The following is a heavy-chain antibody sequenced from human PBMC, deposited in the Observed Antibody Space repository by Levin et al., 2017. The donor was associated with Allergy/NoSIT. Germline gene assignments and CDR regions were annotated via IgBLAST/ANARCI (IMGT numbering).Heavy chain of an antibody. J-gene: IGHJ4*02. CDR3: AKGSYCSAGTCYSRLGY. Sequence: GGSLRLSCAGSGFTFSSDVMSWVRQAPGKGLEWVSGISGSGGTTYYADSVKGRFTISRDNSKNTLYLQMNSLRAEDTAVYYCAKGSYCSAGTCYSRLGYWGQGTLVTVSS. V-gene: IGHV3-23*01. CDR1: GFTFSSDV. CDR2: ISGSGGTT. D-gene: IGHD2-15*01.